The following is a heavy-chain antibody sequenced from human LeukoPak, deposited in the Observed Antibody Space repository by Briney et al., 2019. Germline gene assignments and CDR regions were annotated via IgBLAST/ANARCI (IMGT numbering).Heavy chain of an antibody. CDR2: ISSSRNYI. J-gene: IGHJ4*02. CDR1: GFTFSSYS. Sequence: GGSLRLSCAASGFTFSSYSMNWVRQAPGKGLEWVSSISSSRNYIYYADSVKGRFTISRDNAKNSLYLQMHSLRAEDTAVYYCARDSRSLADITMIVVPNDFWGQGTLVTVSS. V-gene: IGHV3-21*01. CDR3: ARDSRSLADITMIVVPNDF. D-gene: IGHD3-22*01.